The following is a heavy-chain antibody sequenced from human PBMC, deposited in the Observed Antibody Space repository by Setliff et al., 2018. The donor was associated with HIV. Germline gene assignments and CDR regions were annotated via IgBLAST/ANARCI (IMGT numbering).Heavy chain of an antibody. Sequence: SETLSLTCTVSGGSISSRTYYWGCIRQPPGKGLEWIGEIDHSGNIKYHASLKSRVTISKDTSKNQISLKLRSVTAADTAVYYCARGLNYYGSGSYLPLGYWGQGTPVTVSS. J-gene: IGHJ4*02. CDR2: IDHSGNI. D-gene: IGHD3-10*01. CDR1: GGSISSRTYY. V-gene: IGHV4-39*07. CDR3: ARGLNYYGSGSYLPLGY.